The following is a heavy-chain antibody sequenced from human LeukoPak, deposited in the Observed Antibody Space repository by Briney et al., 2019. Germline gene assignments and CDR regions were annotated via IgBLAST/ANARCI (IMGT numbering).Heavy chain of an antibody. D-gene: IGHD6-19*01. J-gene: IGHJ4*02. V-gene: IGHV3-30*03. Sequence: PGGSLRLSCAASGFTFSSYGMHWVRQAPGKGLEWVAVISYDGSNKYYADSVKGRFTISRDNSKNTLYLQMNSLRAEDTAVYYCARALRYSSGSYYFDYWGQGTLVTVSS. CDR2: ISYDGSNK. CDR3: ARALRYSSGSYYFDY. CDR1: GFTFSSYG.